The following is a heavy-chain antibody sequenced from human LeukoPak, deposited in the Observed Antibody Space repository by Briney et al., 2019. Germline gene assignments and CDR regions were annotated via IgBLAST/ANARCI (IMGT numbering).Heavy chain of an antibody. CDR2: IYYSGST. V-gene: IGHV4-59*01. CDR1: GGSISSYY. Sequence: SETLSLTCTVSGGSISSYYWSWIRQPPGKGLEWIGYIYYSGSTNYNPSLKSRVTISVDTSKNQFSLKLSSVTAADTAVYYCARGGDWSSTRCHTGTFGYLGQGTLVTVSS. CDR3: ARGGDWSSTRCHTGTFGY. D-gene: IGHD2-2*01. J-gene: IGHJ4*02.